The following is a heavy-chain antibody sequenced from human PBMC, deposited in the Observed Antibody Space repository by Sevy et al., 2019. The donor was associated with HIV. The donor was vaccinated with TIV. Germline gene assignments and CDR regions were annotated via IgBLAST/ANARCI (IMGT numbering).Heavy chain of an antibody. CDR2: IHHSGST. CDR1: GGSISTNNW. CDR3: ARDLNDFWSGPLDV. Sequence: SETLSLTCAVSGGSISTNNWWSWVRQSPGEGLEWIGEIHHSGSTNYNPSLKSRVTMSVDKSKNQSSLKLTSVTAADTAVYYCARDLNDFWSGPLDVWGQGTTVTVSS. J-gene: IGHJ6*02. V-gene: IGHV4-4*02. D-gene: IGHD3-3*01.